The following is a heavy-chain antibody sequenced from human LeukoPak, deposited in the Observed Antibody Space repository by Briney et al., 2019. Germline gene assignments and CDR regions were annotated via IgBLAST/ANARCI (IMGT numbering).Heavy chain of an antibody. CDR2: ISSSGSTI. V-gene: IGHV3-11*01. J-gene: IGHJ4*02. CDR1: GFTFSAYY. CDR3: AGRYFDWLAYFDY. Sequence: PGGSLRLSCAASGFTFSAYYMSWIRQAPGKGLEWVSYISSSGSTIYYADSVKGRFTISRDNAKNSLYLQMNSLRAEDTAVYYCAGRYFDWLAYFDYWGQGTLVTVSS. D-gene: IGHD3-9*01.